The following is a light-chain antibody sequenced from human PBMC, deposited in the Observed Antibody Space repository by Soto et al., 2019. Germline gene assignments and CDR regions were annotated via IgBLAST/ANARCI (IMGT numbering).Light chain of an antibody. Sequence: ERVMTQSPATLSVSPGERATLSCRPSQSVSSNLAWYQQKPGQAPRLFIYGASTRATAIPPRFSGSGSGTEFTLTISSLQSEDFAVYYCQQYDNWPITFGQGTRLEIK. CDR3: QQYDNWPIT. V-gene: IGKV3-15*01. CDR1: QSVSSN. J-gene: IGKJ5*01. CDR2: GAS.